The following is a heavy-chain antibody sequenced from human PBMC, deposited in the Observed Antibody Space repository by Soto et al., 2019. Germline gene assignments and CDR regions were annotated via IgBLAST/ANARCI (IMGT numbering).Heavy chain of an antibody. Sequence: LLESGGGLVQPGGSLTLSCVASGLSFPNYAMNWVRQAPGKELEWVSGIGGSGAYTYYEDSVKGRFTISRDNSKNSVYLQMNSLRGEDTAVYYCAKGSSSTQFLNYYFYHMDVWGKGTTVSLSS. D-gene: IGHD2-2*01. J-gene: IGHJ6*03. CDR2: IGGSGAYT. CDR1: GLSFPNYA. CDR3: AKGSSSTQFLNYYFYHMDV. V-gene: IGHV3-23*01.